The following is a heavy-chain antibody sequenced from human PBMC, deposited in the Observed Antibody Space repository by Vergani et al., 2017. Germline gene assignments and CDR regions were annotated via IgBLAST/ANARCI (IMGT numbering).Heavy chain of an antibody. D-gene: IGHD6-13*01. CDR1: GFTFSSYA. V-gene: IGHV3-23*01. Sequence: EVQLLESGGGLVQPGGSLRLSCAASGFTFSSYAMSWVRQAPGKGLEWVSAISGSGGSTYYADSVKGRFTISRDNSKNTLYLQMNSRRAEDTAVYYCATESEKQLVAALFDYGGQGTLVTVSS. CDR3: ATESEKQLVAALFDY. CDR2: ISGSGGST. J-gene: IGHJ4*02.